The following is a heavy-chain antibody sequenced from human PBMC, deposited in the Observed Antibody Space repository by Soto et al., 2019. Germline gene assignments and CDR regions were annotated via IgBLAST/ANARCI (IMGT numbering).Heavy chain of an antibody. CDR2: IYYSGST. Sequence: QLQLQESGPGLVKPSETLSLTCTVSGGSISSSSYYWGWIRQPPGKGLEWIGSIYYSGSTYYNPSLKSRVTISVDTSKNQFSLKLSSVTAADTAVYYCARRPPEPPRYSLVAPNDAFDIWGQGTMVTVSS. CDR3: ARRPPEPPRYSLVAPNDAFDI. D-gene: IGHD2-15*01. CDR1: GGSISSSSYY. V-gene: IGHV4-39*01. J-gene: IGHJ3*02.